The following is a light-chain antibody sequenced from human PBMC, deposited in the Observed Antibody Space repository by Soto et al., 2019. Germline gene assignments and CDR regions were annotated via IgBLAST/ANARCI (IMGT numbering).Light chain of an antibody. Sequence: EIVLTQSPAALSLSPGERATLSCRASQSISSNYLAWYQQKPGQAPRLLIYDASNRATGIPARFSGSGSGTDFTLTISSLEPEDFAVYYCQQRSNWPPEITFGQGTRLEIK. CDR3: QQRSNWPPEIT. V-gene: IGKV3-11*01. CDR1: QSISSNY. CDR2: DAS. J-gene: IGKJ5*01.